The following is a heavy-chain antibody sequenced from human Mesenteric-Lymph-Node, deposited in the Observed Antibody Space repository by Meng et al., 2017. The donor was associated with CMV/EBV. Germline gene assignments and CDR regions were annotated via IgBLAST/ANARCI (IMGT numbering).Heavy chain of an antibody. CDR1: GFTFSSHA. CDR3: AKGLASYHLLLYY. V-gene: IGHV3-23*01. J-gene: IGHJ4*02. D-gene: IGHD2-2*01. CDR2: MSASGVST. Sequence: GESLKISCAASGFTFSSHAMTWVRQGPGKGLEWVSAMSASGVSTYYAGSVKGRFTISRDNSKNTLYLQMNSLKSEDTAVYYCAKGLASYHLLLYYWGQGTLVTVSS.